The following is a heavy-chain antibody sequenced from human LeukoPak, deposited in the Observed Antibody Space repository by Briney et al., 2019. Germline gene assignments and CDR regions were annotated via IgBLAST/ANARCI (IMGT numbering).Heavy chain of an antibody. Sequence: GGALRLLCAASGFTFSSYGMQWGRQAPGEGLECVTVIWYDESNKYYADSVKVQFTITKDNPKNTLYLQMNSLRAEDTAVYYCAKHTTDYWGQGTLVTVSS. V-gene: IGHV3-33*06. CDR2: IWYDESNK. CDR1: GFTFSSYG. J-gene: IGHJ4*02. D-gene: IGHD1-14*01. CDR3: AKHTTDY.